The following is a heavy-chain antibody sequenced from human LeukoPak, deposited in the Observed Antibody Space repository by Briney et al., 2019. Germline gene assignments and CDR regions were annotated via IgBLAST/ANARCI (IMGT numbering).Heavy chain of an antibody. Sequence: QTGGSLRLSCAASGFTFSSYSMNWVRQAPGKGLEWVSYISSSSTIYYADSVKGRFTISRDNAKNSLYLQMNSLRAEDTAVYYCAKDLEYYDSSGYFDYWGQGTLATVSS. J-gene: IGHJ4*02. CDR1: GFTFSSYS. D-gene: IGHD3-22*01. CDR2: ISSSSTI. CDR3: AKDLEYYDSSGYFDY. V-gene: IGHV3-48*01.